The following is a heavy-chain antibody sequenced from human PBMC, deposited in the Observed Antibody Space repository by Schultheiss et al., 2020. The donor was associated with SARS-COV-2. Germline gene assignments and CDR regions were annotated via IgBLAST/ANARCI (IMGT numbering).Heavy chain of an antibody. Sequence: SETLSLTCTVSGGSISSYYWSWIRQPAGKGLEWIGRINTSGSTYYNPSLKSRVTISVDTSKNQFSLKLSSVTAADTAVYYCARDRGDYYGSGSYFSFDYWGQGTLVTVSS. CDR3: ARDRGDYYGSGSYFSFDY. D-gene: IGHD3-10*01. CDR2: INTSGST. CDR1: GGSISSYY. J-gene: IGHJ4*02. V-gene: IGHV4-4*07.